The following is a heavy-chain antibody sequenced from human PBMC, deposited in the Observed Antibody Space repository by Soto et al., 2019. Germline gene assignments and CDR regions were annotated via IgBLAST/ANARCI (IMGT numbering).Heavy chain of an antibody. CDR3: AKNMGGAWYYFDC. CDR2: ISYDGSNK. CDR1: GFTFLNYG. D-gene: IGHD6-19*01. J-gene: IGHJ4*02. V-gene: IGHV3-30*18. Sequence: PGGSLRLSCAASGFTFLNYGMHWVRQAPGKGLEWVAIISYDGSNKYYADSVKGRFTISRDNSKNTLYLQMNSLRAEDTAVYYCAKNMGGAWYYFDCWGQGTLVTVSS.